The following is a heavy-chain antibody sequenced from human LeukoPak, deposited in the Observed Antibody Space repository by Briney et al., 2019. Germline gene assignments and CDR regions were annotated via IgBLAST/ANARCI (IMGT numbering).Heavy chain of an antibody. J-gene: IGHJ4*02. CDR3: ARHRILRIMITFHNEYYFDY. CDR2: INHSGST. D-gene: IGHD3-16*01. V-gene: IGHV4-39*01. CDR1: GGSVSTSNYY. Sequence: SETLSLTCTVSGGSVSTSNYYWSWIRQPPGKGLEWIGEINHSGSTNYNPSLKSRVTISVDTSKNQFSLKLSSVTAADTAVYYCARHRILRIMITFHNEYYFDYWGQGTLVTVSS.